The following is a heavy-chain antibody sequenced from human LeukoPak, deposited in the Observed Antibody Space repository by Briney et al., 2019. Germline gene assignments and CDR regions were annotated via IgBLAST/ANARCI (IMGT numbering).Heavy chain of an antibody. CDR1: GGTFSSYA. CDR3: ARDIRQWELLSFAFDI. CDR2: IIPILGIA. Sequence: SVKVSCKASGGTFSSYAISWVRQAPGQGLEWMGRIIPILGIANYAQKFRGRVTITADKSTSTAYMELSSLRSEDTAVYYCARDIRQWELLSFAFDIWGQGTMVTVSS. D-gene: IGHD1-26*01. J-gene: IGHJ3*02. V-gene: IGHV1-69*04.